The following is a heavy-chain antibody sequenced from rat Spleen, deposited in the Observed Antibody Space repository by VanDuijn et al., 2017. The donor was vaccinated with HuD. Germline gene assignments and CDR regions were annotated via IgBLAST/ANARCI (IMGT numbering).Heavy chain of an antibody. J-gene: IGHJ3*01. Sequence: EVQLVESGGGLVQPGRSLKLSCAASGFTFSNYGLAWVCQAPTKGLEWVATISYDGSSTYYRDSVKGRFTISRDNAKSTLYLQMDSLRSEDTATYYCARHGGYNSGSNWFAYWGQGTLVTVSS. CDR3: ARHGGYNSGSNWFAY. V-gene: IGHV5-29*01. CDR1: GFTFSNYG. D-gene: IGHD4-3*01. CDR2: ISYDGSST.